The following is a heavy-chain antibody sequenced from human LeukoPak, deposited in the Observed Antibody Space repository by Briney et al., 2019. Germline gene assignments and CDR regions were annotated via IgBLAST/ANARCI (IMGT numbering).Heavy chain of an antibody. CDR2: ISGSGAGT. Sequence: GESLRLSCAASGLTLSTFAMSWVRQAPGKGLEWVSAISGSGAGTYYADSVKGRFTISGDNSKNTLYLQMNSLRAEDTAVYYCAKDVGYCSSTTCYKPFDYWGQGTLVTVSS. CDR3: AKDVGYCSSTTCYKPFDY. J-gene: IGHJ4*02. V-gene: IGHV3-23*01. D-gene: IGHD2-2*02. CDR1: GLTLSTFA.